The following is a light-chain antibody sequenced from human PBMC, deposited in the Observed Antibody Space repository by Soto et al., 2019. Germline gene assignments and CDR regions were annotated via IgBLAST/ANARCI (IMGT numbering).Light chain of an antibody. CDR2: DNN. Sequence: QSVLTQPPSVSAAPGQTVTISCSRGSSNIGNNNVFWYQQLTETAPRLLIYDNNKRPSEIPDRFSDSKSGTSATLGITGLQAGDEGDYYCGAWDDSLSAMIFGGGTKVTVL. CDR3: GAWDDSLSAMI. J-gene: IGLJ2*01. CDR1: SSNIGNNN. V-gene: IGLV1-51*01.